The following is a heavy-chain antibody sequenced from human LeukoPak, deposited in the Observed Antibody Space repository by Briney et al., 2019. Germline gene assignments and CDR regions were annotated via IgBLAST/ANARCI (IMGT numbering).Heavy chain of an antibody. J-gene: IGHJ2*01. CDR1: GGSISSYY. V-gene: IGHV4-4*07. D-gene: IGHD6-19*01. CDR2: IYTSGST. CDR3: ARGIAVAGNWLWYFDL. Sequence: SETLSLTCTVSGGSISSYYWSWIRQPAGKGLEWIGRIYTSGSTNYNPSLKSRVTMSADTSKNQFSLKLSSVTAADTAVYYCARGIAVAGNWLWYFDLWGRGTLVTVSS.